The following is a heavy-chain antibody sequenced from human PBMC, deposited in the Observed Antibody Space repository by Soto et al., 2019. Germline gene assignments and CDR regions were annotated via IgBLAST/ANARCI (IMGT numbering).Heavy chain of an antibody. CDR2: IWYDGSNK. CDR1: GFTFSSYG. Sequence: GGSLRLSCAASGFTFSSYGMHWVRQAPGKGLEWVAVIWYDGSNKYYADSVKGRFTISRDNSKNTLYLQMNSLRAEDTAVYYCASSTTVTPYYFDYWGQGTLVTVSS. J-gene: IGHJ4*02. CDR3: ASSTTVTPYYFDY. D-gene: IGHD4-17*01. V-gene: IGHV3-33*01.